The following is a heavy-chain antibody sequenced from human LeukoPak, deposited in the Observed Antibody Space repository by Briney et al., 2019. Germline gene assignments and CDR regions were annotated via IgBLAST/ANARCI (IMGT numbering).Heavy chain of an antibody. Sequence: PSETLSLTCAVYGGSFSGYYWSWIRQPPGKGLEWIGEINHSGSTNYNPSLKSRVTISVDTSKNQFSLKLSSVTAADTAVYYCARHPSPYYYDSSGYSDYWGQGTLVTVSS. D-gene: IGHD3-22*01. CDR3: ARHPSPYYYDSSGYSDY. CDR2: INHSGST. J-gene: IGHJ4*02. CDR1: GGSFSGYY. V-gene: IGHV4-34*01.